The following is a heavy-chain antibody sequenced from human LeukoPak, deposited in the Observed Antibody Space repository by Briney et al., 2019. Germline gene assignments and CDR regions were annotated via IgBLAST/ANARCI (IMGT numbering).Heavy chain of an antibody. Sequence: GGSLRLSCAASGFTFSSYAMSWVRQAPGKGLEWVAFIRYDGSNKYYADSVKGRFPISRDNSKNTLYLQMNSLRAEDTAVYYCAKDVLSTATTYYFDYWGQGTLVTVSS. V-gene: IGHV3-30*02. CDR3: AKDVLSTATTYYFDY. D-gene: IGHD4-17*01. CDR1: GFTFSSYA. CDR2: IRYDGSNK. J-gene: IGHJ4*02.